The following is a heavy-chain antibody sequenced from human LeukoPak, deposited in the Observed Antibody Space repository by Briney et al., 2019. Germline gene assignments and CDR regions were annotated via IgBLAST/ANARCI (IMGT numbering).Heavy chain of an antibody. V-gene: IGHV3-23*01. CDR2: ISGSDGST. CDR1: GFTFSNAW. CDR3: VKTLTVIVVATDAFDI. D-gene: IGHD3-22*01. J-gene: IGHJ3*02. Sequence: GGSLRLSCAASGFTFSNAWMSWVRQAPGKGLEWVASISGSDGSTRYADPVKGRFTVSRDNSKNTMYLQMHSLRAADTAVYYCVKTLTVIVVATDAFDIWGQGTMVTVSS.